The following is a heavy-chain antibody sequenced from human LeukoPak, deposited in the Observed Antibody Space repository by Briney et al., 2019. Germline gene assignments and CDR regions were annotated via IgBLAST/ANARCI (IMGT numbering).Heavy chain of an antibody. CDR2: ISRNSGST. Sequence: GGSLRLSCAATGFTFSSYSMNWVRQAPGKGLEWVSYISRNSGSTYYTDSVKGRYTISRDNAKNSLYLQMNSLRDEDTAVYYCARDLTPNPWYFDLWGRGTLVTVSS. J-gene: IGHJ2*01. CDR3: ARDLTPNPWYFDL. V-gene: IGHV3-48*02. CDR1: GFTFSSYS.